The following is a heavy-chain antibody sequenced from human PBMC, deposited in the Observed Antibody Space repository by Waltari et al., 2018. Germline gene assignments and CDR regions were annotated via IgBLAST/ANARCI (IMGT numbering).Heavy chain of an antibody. J-gene: IGHJ5*01. Sequence: EVQLVESGGGLVQPGGSLRLSCAASGFTFNTYWMHWVRQAPGKGLVCVSSIKSDGRTTNYADAVKCRFTISRDNAKNTLFLQMNSLRADDTAVYYCARGAFLDSWGQGTLVSVSS. CDR1: GFTFNTYW. V-gene: IGHV3-74*01. CDR2: IKSDGRTT. CDR3: ARGAFLDS.